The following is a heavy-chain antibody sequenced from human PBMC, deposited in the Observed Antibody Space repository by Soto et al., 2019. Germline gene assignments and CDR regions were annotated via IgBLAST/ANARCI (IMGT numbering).Heavy chain of an antibody. J-gene: IGHJ4*02. CDR2: IYYSGST. D-gene: IGHD6-19*01. CDR1: GGSISSYY. CDR3: AGETVAGTGNFDY. Sequence: SETLSLTCTVSGGSISSYYWSWIRQPPGKGLEWIGYIYYSGSTNYNPSLKSRVTISVDTSKNQFSLKLSSVTAADTAVYYCAGETVAGTGNFDYWGQGTLVTVSS. V-gene: IGHV4-59*01.